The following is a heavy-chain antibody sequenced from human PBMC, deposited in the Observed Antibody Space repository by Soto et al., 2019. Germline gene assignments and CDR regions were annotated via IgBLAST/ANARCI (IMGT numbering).Heavy chain of an antibody. CDR2: IYGSGRGI. V-gene: IGHV3-23*05. D-gene: IGHD2-21*01. CDR3: AMDAVYNDRLWLMDH. J-gene: IGHJ4*02. CDR1: GLPHSSFA. Sequence: GGSLRLSCTASGLPHSSFAMMWVRQAPGKGLECVSGIYGSGRGIEYADSVKVRFTISRDNSKNTVYLQMTDLRAEDTAVYYCAMDAVYNDRLWLMDHWGQGTQVTVSS.